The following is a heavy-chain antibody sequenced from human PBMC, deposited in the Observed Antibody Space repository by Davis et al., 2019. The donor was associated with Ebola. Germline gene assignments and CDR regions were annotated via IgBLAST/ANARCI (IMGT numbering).Heavy chain of an antibody. CDR1: GFTFSSYS. V-gene: IGHV3-48*01. D-gene: IGHD2-15*01. Sequence: ESLKISCAASGFTFSSYSMNWVRQAPGKGLEWVSYISSSSSTIYYADSVKGRFTISRDNSKNTLYLQMNSLRAEDTAVYYCAKLPGRLAGDYWGQGTLVTVSS. CDR3: AKLPGRLAGDY. J-gene: IGHJ4*02. CDR2: ISSSSSTI.